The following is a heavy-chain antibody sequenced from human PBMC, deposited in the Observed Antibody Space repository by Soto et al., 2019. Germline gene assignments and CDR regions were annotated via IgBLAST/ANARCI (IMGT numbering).Heavy chain of an antibody. J-gene: IGHJ4*02. CDR1: GFTFSDYY. CDR2: ISGSGSYT. D-gene: IGHD6-13*01. Sequence: PGGSLRLSCAASGFTFSDYYMSWIRQAPGKGLEWVSYISGSGSYTNYADSVKGRFTISRDNAKNSLYLQMNSLRAEDTAVYYCASLPQQLAVFWGQGTLLTVFS. CDR3: ASLPQQLAVF. V-gene: IGHV3-11*06.